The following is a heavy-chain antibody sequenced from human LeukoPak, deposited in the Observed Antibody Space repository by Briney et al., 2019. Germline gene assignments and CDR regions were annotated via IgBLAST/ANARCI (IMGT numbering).Heavy chain of an antibody. J-gene: IGHJ3*02. Sequence: GGSLRLSCAASGFTFSSYEMNWVRQAPGKGLEWVSYISSSGSTIYYADSVKGRFTISRDNAKNSLYLQMNSLRAEGTAVYYCARGRDYDYVWGLYAFDIWGQGTMVTVSS. D-gene: IGHD3-16*01. CDR3: ARGRDYDYVWGLYAFDI. CDR2: ISSSGSTI. CDR1: GFTFSSYE. V-gene: IGHV3-48*03.